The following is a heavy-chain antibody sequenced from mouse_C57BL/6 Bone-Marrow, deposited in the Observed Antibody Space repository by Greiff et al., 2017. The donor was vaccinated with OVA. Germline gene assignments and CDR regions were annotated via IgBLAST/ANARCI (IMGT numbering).Heavy chain of an antibody. CDR2: INPSSGDT. J-gene: IGHJ4*01. CDR1: GYTFTSYC. Sequence: VQLQQSGAELAKPGASVTLSCKASGYTFTSYCMHWVKQRPGKGLEWIGYINPSSGDTKYNEKFKDKATLTAEKSSSTAYMQLSSLTSDDSAVYDCASAGYGYGSLYAMDYWGQGTSVTVSA. D-gene: IGHD1-1*01. V-gene: IGHV1-7*01. CDR3: ASAGYGYGSLYAMDY.